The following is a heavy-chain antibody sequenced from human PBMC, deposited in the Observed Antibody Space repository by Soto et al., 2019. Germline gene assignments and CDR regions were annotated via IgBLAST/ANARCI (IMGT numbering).Heavy chain of an antibody. CDR2: ISGSDGKT. CDR3: AKWSYLDY. Sequence: VGSLRLSCTTSGFSFASFAMTWVRQAPGKGLEWVATISGSDGKTYYADSVKGRFSISRDTSRNTLYLQMNSLRADDTAIYYCAKWSYLDYWGQGTRVTVSS. D-gene: IGHD3-3*01. V-gene: IGHV3-23*01. J-gene: IGHJ4*02. CDR1: GFSFASFA.